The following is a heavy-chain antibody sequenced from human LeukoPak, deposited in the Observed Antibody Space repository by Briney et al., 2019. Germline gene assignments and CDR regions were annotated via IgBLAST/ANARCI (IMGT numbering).Heavy chain of an antibody. CDR3: AKDTSSGWPNWFDP. CDR1: GFTFSSYG. V-gene: IGHV3-30*02. J-gene: IGHJ5*02. D-gene: IGHD6-19*01. Sequence: PGGSLRLSCAASGFTFSSYGMHWDRQAPGKGLEWVTFIRSDGSNKYYADSVKGRFTISRDNSKNTLYLQMNSLRAEDTAVYYCAKDTSSGWPNWFDPWGQGTLVTVSS. CDR2: IRSDGSNK.